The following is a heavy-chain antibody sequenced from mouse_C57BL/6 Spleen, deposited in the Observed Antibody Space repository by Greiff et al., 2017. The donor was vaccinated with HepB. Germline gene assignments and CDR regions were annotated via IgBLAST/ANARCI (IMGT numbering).Heavy chain of an antibody. CDR1: GYTFTDYN. D-gene: IGHD2-2*01. J-gene: IGHJ3*01. V-gene: IGHV1-22*01. CDR2: INPNNGGT. Sequence: EVQLQQSGPELVKPGASVKMSCKASGYTFTDYNMHWVKQSHGKSLEWIGYINPNNGGTSYNQKFKGKAKLTVNKSSSTAYMELRSLTSEDSAVYYCARGGPYVYDGAWFAYWGQGTLVTVSA. CDR3: ARGGPYVYDGAWFAY.